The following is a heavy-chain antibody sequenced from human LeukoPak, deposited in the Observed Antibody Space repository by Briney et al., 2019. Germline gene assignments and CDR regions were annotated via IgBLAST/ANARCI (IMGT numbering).Heavy chain of an antibody. J-gene: IGHJ4*02. Sequence: GGSLRLSCTASGFTFSNYAMTWIRQAPGKGLEWVSGIAGRDGTSYYADSVKGRFSISRDNSKNTVYLQMSRLRVEDTAFYFCAKAQQLAWNFDYCGQGTLVTVSS. CDR1: GFTFSNYA. D-gene: IGHD1-1*01. CDR2: IAGRDGTS. CDR3: AKAQQLAWNFDY. V-gene: IGHV3-23*01.